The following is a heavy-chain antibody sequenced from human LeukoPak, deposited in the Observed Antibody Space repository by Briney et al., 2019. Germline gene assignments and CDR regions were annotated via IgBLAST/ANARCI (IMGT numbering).Heavy chain of an antibody. CDR2: ITPNSGGT. Sequence: ASVKVSCKASGYTFTGYYMHWVRQAPGQGLEWMGWITPNSGGTNYAQKFQGRVTMTRYTSISTAYMELSRLRSDDTAVYYCASVLNNYYVSSGYPTTYAFDIWGQGTMVTVSS. V-gene: IGHV1-2*02. CDR3: ASVLNNYYVSSGYPTTYAFDI. J-gene: IGHJ3*02. CDR1: GYTFTGYY. D-gene: IGHD3-22*01.